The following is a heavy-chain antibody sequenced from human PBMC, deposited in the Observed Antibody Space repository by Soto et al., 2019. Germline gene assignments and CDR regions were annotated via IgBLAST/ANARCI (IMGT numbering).Heavy chain of an antibody. CDR2: ISPGSRYP. CDR3: VRGGGGGLFDP. J-gene: IGHJ5*02. CDR1: GFTFGDSY. Sequence: PGGSLRLSCAGSGFTFGDSYMSWIRQAPGKGLEWLSYISPGSRYPAYADSVKGRFTISRDNAKRSLYLQMMSLTAEDTAVYYCVRGGGGGLFDPWGQGTMVTVSS. D-gene: IGHD2-15*01. V-gene: IGHV3-11*06.